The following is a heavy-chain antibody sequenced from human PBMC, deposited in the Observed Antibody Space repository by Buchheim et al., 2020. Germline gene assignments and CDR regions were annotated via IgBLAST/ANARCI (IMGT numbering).Heavy chain of an antibody. J-gene: IGHJ4*02. CDR2: IKDDGSEK. CDR1: GFTFSSYW. V-gene: IGHV3-7*01. CDR3: ARGGSYRFDY. Sequence: EVQLVESGGGLVQPGGSLRLSCAASGFTFSSYWMSWVRQAPGKGLEWVAKIKDDGSEKYYVDSVKGRCTMSRDNAKNSLYLQMNSLRTGDTAGYYGARGGSYRFDYWGQGTL. D-gene: IGHD1-26*01.